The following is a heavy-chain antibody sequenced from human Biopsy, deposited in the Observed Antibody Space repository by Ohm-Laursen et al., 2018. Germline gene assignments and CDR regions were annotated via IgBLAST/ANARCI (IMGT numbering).Heavy chain of an antibody. D-gene: IGHD6-6*01. J-gene: IGHJ6*02. CDR3: ARDSSRRAREGGMDV. Sequence: VTLSLPCAASGFSVSSYDMIWVRQAPGKGLECSSYISETSSHIYDADSVRDRFTVARDIAKNSLYLQLNSLRVEDTAVYYCARDSSRRAREGGMDVWGQGTTVTVSS. CDR1: GFSVSSYD. V-gene: IGHV3-21*01. CDR2: ISETSSHI.